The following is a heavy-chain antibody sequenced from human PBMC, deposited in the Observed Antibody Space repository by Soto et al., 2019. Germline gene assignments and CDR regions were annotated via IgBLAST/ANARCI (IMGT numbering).Heavy chain of an antibody. V-gene: IGHV3-23*01. CDR2: ITDSGGST. D-gene: IGHD3-3*01. CDR1: EFTFSRHA. CDR3: VKDWSGDKCPCLDV. J-gene: IGHJ6*02. Sequence: EVQLLESGGGLVQPGGSLRLSCAASEFTFSRHAMTWVRQAPGKGLEWVSSITDSGGSTYYADSVKGRLTISRDNSENTVHLQMNGLRVEDTAIYYCVKDWSGDKCPCLDVWGHGTTVTVSS.